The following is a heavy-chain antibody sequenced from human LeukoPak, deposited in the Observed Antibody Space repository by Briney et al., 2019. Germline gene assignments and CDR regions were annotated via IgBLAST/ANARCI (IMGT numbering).Heavy chain of an antibody. V-gene: IGHV3-11*06. CDR1: GFTFSDYY. CDR3: ARDNGGPYGSGSYQYYGMDV. J-gene: IGHJ6*04. Sequence: GGSLRLSCAASGFTFSDYYMRWIRQAPGKGLEWVSYISSSSSYTNYADSVKGRFTISRDNAKNSLYLQMNSLRAEDTAVYYCARDNGGPYGSGSYQYYGMDVWGKGTTVTVSS. CDR2: ISSSSSYT. D-gene: IGHD3-10*01.